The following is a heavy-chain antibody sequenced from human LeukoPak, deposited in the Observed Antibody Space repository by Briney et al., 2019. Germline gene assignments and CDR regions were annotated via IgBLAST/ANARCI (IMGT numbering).Heavy chain of an antibody. J-gene: IGHJ4*02. CDR3: ARDPPRRYDY. D-gene: IGHD1-14*01. CDR1: GLTFSDYS. V-gene: IGHV3-48*01. Sequence: PGGSLRLSCAASGLTFSDYSMNWVRQAPGKGLEWISYIDSSSGTIYYADSMKGRFTISRDNAKNSLYLQMNSLRAEDTAVYYCARDPPRRYDYWGQGTLVTVSS. CDR2: IDSSSGTI.